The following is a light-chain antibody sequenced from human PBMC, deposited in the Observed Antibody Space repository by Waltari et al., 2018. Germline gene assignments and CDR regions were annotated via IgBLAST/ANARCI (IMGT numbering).Light chain of an antibody. CDR2: DVN. V-gene: IGLV2-11*01. Sequence: QSALTQPRSVSGSPGQSVTISCTGTSSDVGGYNYVSWYQQHPGKAPKLMIYDVNKRPSGVPYRFSGSKSGNTASLTISGLQAEDEADFYCCSYAGSYILVFGGGTKLTVL. CDR3: CSYAGSYILV. J-gene: IGLJ2*01. CDR1: SSDVGGYNY.